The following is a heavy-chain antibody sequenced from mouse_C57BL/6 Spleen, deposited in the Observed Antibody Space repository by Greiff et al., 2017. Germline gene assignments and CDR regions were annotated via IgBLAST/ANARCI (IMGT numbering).Heavy chain of an antibody. V-gene: IGHV2-9-1*01. CDR3: ARTTTVVATNYFDY. J-gene: IGHJ2*01. D-gene: IGHD1-1*01. CDR2: IWTGRGT. CDR1: GFSLTSYA. Sequence: VMLVESGPGLVAPSQSLSITCTVSGFSLTSYAISWDRQPPGKGLEWLGVIWTGRGTNYNSALKSRLSISKDNSKSQVFLKMNSLQTDDTARYYCARTTTVVATNYFDYWGQGTTLTVSS.